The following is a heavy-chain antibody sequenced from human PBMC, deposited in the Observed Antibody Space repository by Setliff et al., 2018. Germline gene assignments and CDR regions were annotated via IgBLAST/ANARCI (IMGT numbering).Heavy chain of an antibody. V-gene: IGHV4-39*01. J-gene: IGHJ6*03. CDR3: ARQPYSTTYYYYYYYMDV. Sequence: PSETLSLTCTVSNGSISSGNYFWGWIRQPPGKGLEWMGSIFYTGSTYYSPSLKSRVTMSIDTSKNQFSLNLNSVTAADTAVYYCARQPYSTTYYYYYYYMDVWGKGTTGTAP. CDR2: IFYTGST. D-gene: IGHD6-13*01. CDR1: NGSISSGNYF.